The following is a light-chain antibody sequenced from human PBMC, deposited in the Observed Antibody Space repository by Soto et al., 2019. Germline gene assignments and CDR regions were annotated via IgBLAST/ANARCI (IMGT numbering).Light chain of an antibody. J-gene: IGLJ1*01. Sequence: QSVLTQPPSVSAAPGQQVTISCSGSSSNIGNNYVSWFQHLPGATPKLLIYENNRRPTGTPDRFSGSKSATSATLGITGLQTGDEADYYCGTWDHSVSGYVFGTGTKVTVL. CDR3: GTWDHSVSGYV. CDR2: ENN. V-gene: IGLV1-51*02. CDR1: SSNIGNNY.